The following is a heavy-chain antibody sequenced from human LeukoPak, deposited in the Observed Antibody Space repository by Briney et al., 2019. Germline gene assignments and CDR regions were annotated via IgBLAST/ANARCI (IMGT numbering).Heavy chain of an antibody. Sequence: GGSLRLSCAASGFTFSDYCMAWIRQAPGKGLEWVSYIRGDGSFIFYADSVRGRFTISRDNTKNSLHLQMNSLRAEDTAVYYCARGVSTKTRNRGIAPSYYFDYWGQGTLVTVSS. CDR2: IRGDGSFI. J-gene: IGHJ4*02. V-gene: IGHV3-11*01. CDR3: ARGVSTKTRNRGIAPSYYFDY. CDR1: GFTFSDYC. D-gene: IGHD6-13*01.